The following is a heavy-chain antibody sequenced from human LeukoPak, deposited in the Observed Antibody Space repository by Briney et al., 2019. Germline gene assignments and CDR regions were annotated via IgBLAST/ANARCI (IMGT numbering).Heavy chain of an antibody. J-gene: IGHJ4*02. CDR2: INPNSGGT. CDR3: ATSPVTRILPVYGSGTKLPSDY. Sequence: ASVKVSCKASGYTFTGYYMHWVRQAPGQGLEWMGWINPNSGGTNYAQKFQGRVTMTEDTSTDTAYMELSSLRSEDTAVYYCATSPVTRILPVYGSGTKLPSDYWGQGTLVTVSS. V-gene: IGHV1-2*02. CDR1: GYTFTGYY. D-gene: IGHD3-10*01.